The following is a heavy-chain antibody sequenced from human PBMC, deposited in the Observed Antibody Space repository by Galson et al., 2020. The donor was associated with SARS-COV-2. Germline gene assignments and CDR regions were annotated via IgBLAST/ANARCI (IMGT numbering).Heavy chain of an antibody. J-gene: IGHJ4*02. Sequence: ETSETLSLTCTVSGGSISSYYWSWIRQPPGKGLEWIGYLYYSGSTNYNPSLKSRVTISVDTSKNQFSLKLSSVTAADTAVYYCARGFDYWGQGTLVTVSS. CDR1: GGSISSYY. CDR2: LYYSGST. V-gene: IGHV4-59*08. CDR3: ARGFDY.